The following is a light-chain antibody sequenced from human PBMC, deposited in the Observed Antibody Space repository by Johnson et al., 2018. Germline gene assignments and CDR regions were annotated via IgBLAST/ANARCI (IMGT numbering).Light chain of an antibody. CDR1: SSNIGNNY. J-gene: IGLJ1*01. CDR3: GTWDSSLIAGNV. CDR2: DNN. V-gene: IGLV1-51*01. Sequence: QSVLTQPPSVSAAPGQKVTISCSGSSSNIGNNYVSWYQQLPGTAPKLLIYDNNKRPSGIPDRFSGSKSGTSATLGITGLQTGDEADYYCGTWDSSLIAGNVFGTGTKVTV.